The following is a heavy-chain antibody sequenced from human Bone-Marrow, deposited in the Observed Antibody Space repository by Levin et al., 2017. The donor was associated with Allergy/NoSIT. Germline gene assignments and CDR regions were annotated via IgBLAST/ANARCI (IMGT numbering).Heavy chain of an antibody. Sequence: SQTLSLTCSVSGGSISSVRYYFTWVRQSAGKGLEWIGRIYTTGSTHYNPSLESRVTISRDTFKKEVYLTLSSVTAADSAVDYCARERLAALFYYSMDVWGRGTTVIVSS. CDR2: IYTTGST. J-gene: IGHJ6*03. CDR3: ARERLAALFYYSMDV. D-gene: IGHD6-13*01. V-gene: IGHV4-61*02. CDR1: GGSISSVRYY.